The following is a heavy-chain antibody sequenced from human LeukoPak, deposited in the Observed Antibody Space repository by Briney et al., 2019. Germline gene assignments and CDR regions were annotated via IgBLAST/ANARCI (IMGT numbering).Heavy chain of an antibody. CDR3: ARESLDYGDYGWYFDL. V-gene: IGHV3-64*01. J-gene: IGHJ2*01. CDR1: GFTFSSYA. D-gene: IGHD4-17*01. Sequence: GGSLRLSCAASGFTFSSYAMHWVRQAPGKGLEYVSAISSNGGSTYYANSVKGRFTISRDNSKNTLYLQMGSLGAEDMAVYYCARESLDYGDYGWYFDLWGRGTLVTVSS. CDR2: ISSNGGST.